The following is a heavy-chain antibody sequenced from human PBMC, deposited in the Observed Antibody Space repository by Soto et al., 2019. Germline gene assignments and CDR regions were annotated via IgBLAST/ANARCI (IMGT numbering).Heavy chain of an antibody. J-gene: IGHJ3*02. D-gene: IGHD6-6*01. CDR3: ARDATAARPVYAFDI. Sequence: GGSLRLSCAASGFTFSSYWMSWVRQAPGKGLEWVANIKQDGSEKYYVDSVKGRFTISRDNAKNSLYLQINSLRAEDTAVYYCARDATAARPVYAFDIWGQGTMVTVSS. V-gene: IGHV3-7*05. CDR1: GFTFSSYW. CDR2: IKQDGSEK.